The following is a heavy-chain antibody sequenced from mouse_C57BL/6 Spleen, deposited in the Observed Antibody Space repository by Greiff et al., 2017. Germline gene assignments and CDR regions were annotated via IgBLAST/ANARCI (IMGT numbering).Heavy chain of an antibody. J-gene: IGHJ2*01. CDR1: GYTFTDYE. Sequence: VQLQESGAELVRPGASVTLSCKASGYTFTDYEMHWVKQTPVHGLEWIGAIDPETGGTAYNQKFKGKAILTADKSSSTAYMELRSLTSEDSAVYYCTREQRNEYEPEDYWGQGTTLTVSS. CDR2: IDPETGGT. CDR3: TREQRNEYEPEDY. D-gene: IGHD2-3*01. V-gene: IGHV1-15*01.